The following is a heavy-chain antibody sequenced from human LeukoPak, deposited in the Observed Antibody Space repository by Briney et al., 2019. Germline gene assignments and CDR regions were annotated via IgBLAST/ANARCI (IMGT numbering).Heavy chain of an antibody. CDR2: ISSSGSTI. Sequence: GGSLRLSCAASGFTFSSYWMSWIRQAPGKGLEWVSYISSSGSTIYYADSVKGRFTISRDNAKNSLYLQMNSRRAEDTAVYYCARVLLEHEYFDYWGQGTLVTVSS. CDR1: GFTFSSYW. D-gene: IGHD1/OR15-1a*01. J-gene: IGHJ4*02. CDR3: ARVLLEHEYFDY. V-gene: IGHV3-11*04.